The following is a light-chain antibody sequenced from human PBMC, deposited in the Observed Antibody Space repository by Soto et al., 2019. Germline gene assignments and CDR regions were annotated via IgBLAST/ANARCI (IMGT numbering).Light chain of an antibody. CDR1: QSLRSSY. CDR2: GAS. J-gene: IGKJ1*01. CDR3: HQYGSSTQT. V-gene: IGKV3-20*01. Sequence: EIVLTQSPGTLSLSPGERATLSCGASQSLRSSYLAWYQQKPGQAPRLLIYGASSRATGIPDRFSGSGSGTDFTLTISRLEPEDFAVYYCHQYGSSTQTFGQGTRWIS.